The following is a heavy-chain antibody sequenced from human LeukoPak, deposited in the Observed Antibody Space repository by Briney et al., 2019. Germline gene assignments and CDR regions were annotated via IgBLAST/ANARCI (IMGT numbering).Heavy chain of an antibody. CDR3: ARGRFRDIVVVPAAMGY. D-gene: IGHD2-2*01. Sequence: SVKVSCKASGGTFSSYAISWVRQAPGQGLEWMGGIIPIFGTANYAQKFQGRVTITADKSTSTTYMELSSLRSEDTAVYYCARGRFRDIVVVPAAMGYWGQGTLVTVSS. CDR1: GGTFSSYA. J-gene: IGHJ4*02. V-gene: IGHV1-69*06. CDR2: IIPIFGTA.